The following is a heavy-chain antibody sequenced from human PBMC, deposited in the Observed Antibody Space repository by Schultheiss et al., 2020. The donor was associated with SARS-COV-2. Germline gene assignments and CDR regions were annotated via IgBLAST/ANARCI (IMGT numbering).Heavy chain of an antibody. D-gene: IGHD2-21*02. V-gene: IGHV4-30-4*08. CDR2: IYYSGST. CDR3: ARATRTYCGGDCYNWYFDL. J-gene: IGHJ2*01. Sequence: SQTLSLTCTVSGGSISSCGYYWSWIRQPPGKGLEWIGYIYYSGSTYYNPSLKSRVTISVDKSKNQFSLKLSSVTAADTAVYYCARATRTYCGGDCYNWYFDLWGRGTLVTVSS. CDR1: GGSISSCGYY.